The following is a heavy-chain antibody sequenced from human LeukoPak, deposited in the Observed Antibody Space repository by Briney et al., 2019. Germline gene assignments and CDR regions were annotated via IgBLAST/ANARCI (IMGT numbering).Heavy chain of an antibody. D-gene: IGHD6-13*01. CDR2: INHSGST. Sequence: SETLSLTCAVYGGSFSGYYWSWIRQPPGKGLEWIGEINHSGSTNYNPSLKSRVTISVDTSKNQFSLKLSSVTAADTAVYYCARAPAYSRQLPRKPTNYYMDVWGKGTTVTVSS. V-gene: IGHV4-34*01. J-gene: IGHJ6*03. CDR1: GGSFSGYY. CDR3: ARAPAYSRQLPRKPTNYYMDV.